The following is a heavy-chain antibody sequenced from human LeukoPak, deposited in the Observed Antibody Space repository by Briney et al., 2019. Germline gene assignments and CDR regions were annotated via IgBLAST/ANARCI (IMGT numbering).Heavy chain of an antibody. CDR3: ASNGYYYDSSGFDP. CDR2: IYYSGST. D-gene: IGHD3-22*01. Sequence: SETLSLTCTVSGGSVSSGSYYWSWIRQPPGKGLEWIGYIYYSGSTNYNPSLKSRATISVDKSKNQFSLKLSSVTAADTAVYYCASNGYYYDSSGFDPWGQGTLVTVSS. V-gene: IGHV4-61*01. CDR1: GGSVSSGSYY. J-gene: IGHJ5*02.